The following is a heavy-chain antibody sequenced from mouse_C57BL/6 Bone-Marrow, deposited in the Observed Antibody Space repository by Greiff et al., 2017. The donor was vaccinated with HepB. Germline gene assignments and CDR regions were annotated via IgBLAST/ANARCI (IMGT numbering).Heavy chain of an antibody. CDR3: ARGIYYGKYFDY. D-gene: IGHD2-1*01. V-gene: IGHV1-39*01. CDR2: INPNYGTT. Sequence: EVKLVESGPELVKPGASVKISCKASGYSFTDYNMNWVKQSNGKSLEWIGVINPNYGTTSYNLKFKGKATLTVDQSSSTAYMQLNSLTSEDSAVYYCARGIYYGKYFDYWGQGTTLTVSS. J-gene: IGHJ2*01. CDR1: GYSFTDYN.